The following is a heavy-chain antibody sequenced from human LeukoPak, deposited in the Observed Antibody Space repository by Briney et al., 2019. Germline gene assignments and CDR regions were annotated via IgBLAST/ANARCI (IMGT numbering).Heavy chain of an antibody. CDR2: IKQDGSVR. J-gene: IGHJ4*02. CDR3: ARDPICSSFEL. D-gene: IGHD6-6*01. CDR1: GFNFSSYW. Sequence: AGGSLRHSCVASGFNFSSYWMRSVRKTRQRGLEFVANIKQDGSVRKYVQSLKGRCTISRDNAKKSLYLEINSLRVDDTAVYCCARDPICSSFELWGQGALVTVSS. V-gene: IGHV3-7*01.